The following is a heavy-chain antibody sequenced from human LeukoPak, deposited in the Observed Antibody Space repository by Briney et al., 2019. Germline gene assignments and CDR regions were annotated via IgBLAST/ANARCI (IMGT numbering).Heavy chain of an antibody. CDR1: GGSMSPYH. V-gene: IGHV4-59*12. CDR3: ARAVCGRFDY. Sequence: SETLSLTCTVSGGSMSPYHWGWIRQPPGKGLEWTGYIYYSGSTNYNPSLKSRVTISVDTSKNPFSLKLSSVTAADTAIYYCARAVCGRFDYWGQGTLVTVSS. D-gene: IGHD2-21*01. J-gene: IGHJ4*02. CDR2: IYYSGST.